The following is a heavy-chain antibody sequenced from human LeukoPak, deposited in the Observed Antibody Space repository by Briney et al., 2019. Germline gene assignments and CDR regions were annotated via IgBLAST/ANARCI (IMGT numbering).Heavy chain of an antibody. CDR2: INPSGGST. CDR1: GYTFTSYG. Sequence: ASVKVSCKASGYTFTSYGISWVRQAPGQGLEWMGIINPSGGSTSYAQKFQGRVTMTRDTPTSTVYMELSSLRSEDTAVYYCARWRGNYDYVWGSYRNDAFDIWGQGTMVTVSS. D-gene: IGHD3-16*02. CDR3: ARWRGNYDYVWGSYRNDAFDI. J-gene: IGHJ3*02. V-gene: IGHV1-46*01.